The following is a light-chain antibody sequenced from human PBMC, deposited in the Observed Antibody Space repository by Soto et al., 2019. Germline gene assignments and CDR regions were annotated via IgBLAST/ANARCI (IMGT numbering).Light chain of an antibody. V-gene: IGLV2-8*01. Sequence: QPVLTQPPSASESPSQSVTISSTGTSSDIGTYGHVSWYQHLPDKAPKLVIYEVSKRPSGVPDRFSGSKSGNTASLTVSGLQAEDEGDYYRCSYGGGNNFYVFGTGTKVTVL. CDR3: CSYGGGNNFYV. CDR1: SSDIGTYGH. CDR2: EVS. J-gene: IGLJ1*01.